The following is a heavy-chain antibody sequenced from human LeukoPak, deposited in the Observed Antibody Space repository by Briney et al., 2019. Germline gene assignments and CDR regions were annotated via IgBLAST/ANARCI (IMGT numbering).Heavy chain of an antibody. CDR3: ARIAAAGNRRLNY. J-gene: IGHJ4*02. D-gene: IGHD6-13*01. V-gene: IGHV3-30*03. CDR1: GFTFSSYG. CDR2: ISYDGSNK. Sequence: PGGSLRLSCAASGFTFSSYGMHWVRQAPGKGLEWVAVISYDGSNKYYADSVKGRFTISRDNSKNTLYLQMNSLRAEDTAVYYCARIAAAGNRRLNYWGQGTLVTVSS.